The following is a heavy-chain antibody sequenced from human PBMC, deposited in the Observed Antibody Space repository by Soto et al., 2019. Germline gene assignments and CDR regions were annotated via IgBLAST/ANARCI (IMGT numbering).Heavy chain of an antibody. CDR2: IKQDGSEK. V-gene: IGHV3-7*01. D-gene: IGHD2-8*02. CDR1: GFTFSSYW. CDR3: ARDQVLVGSLYYYYYMDV. Sequence: PGGSLRLACAASGFTFSSYWMSWVRQAPGKGLEWVANIKQDGSEKYYVDSVKGRFTISRDNAKNSLYLQMNSLRAEDTAVYYCARDQVLVGSLYYYYYMDVWGKATTVTVSS. J-gene: IGHJ6*03.